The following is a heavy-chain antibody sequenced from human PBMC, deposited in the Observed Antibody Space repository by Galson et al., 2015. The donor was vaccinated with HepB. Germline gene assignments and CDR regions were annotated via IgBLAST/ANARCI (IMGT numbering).Heavy chain of an antibody. D-gene: IGHD3-22*01. V-gene: IGHV1-2*04. CDR1: GYTFTGYY. CDR2: INPNSGGT. J-gene: IGHJ4*02. Sequence: SVKVSCKASGYTFTGYYMHWVRQAPGQGLEWVGWINPNSGGTNYAQKFQGWVTMTRDTSISTAYMELSRLRSDDTAVYYCARGSGYYDSSGYYYDDYFDYWGQGTLVTVSS. CDR3: ARGSGYYDSSGYYYDDYFDY.